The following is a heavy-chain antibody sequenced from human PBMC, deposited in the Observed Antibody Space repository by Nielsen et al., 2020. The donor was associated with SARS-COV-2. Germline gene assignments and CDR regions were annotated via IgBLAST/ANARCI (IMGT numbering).Heavy chain of an antibody. V-gene: IGHV3-23*01. CDR2: ISDSGGST. D-gene: IGHD3-10*01. CDR3: VKVYGSGTYYNYFDY. J-gene: IGHJ4*02. Sequence: ESLKISCAASGFTFWTYAMSWARQAPGKGLEWVSLISDSGGSTYSADSVKGRFTISRDNSRNTLYLQMNSLSAEDTAIYYCVKVYGSGTYYNYFDYWGQGTLVTVSS. CDR1: GFTFWTYA.